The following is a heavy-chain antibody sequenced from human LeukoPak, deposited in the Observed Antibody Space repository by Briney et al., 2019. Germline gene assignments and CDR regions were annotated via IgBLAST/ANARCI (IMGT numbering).Heavy chain of an antibody. CDR1: GFTFSSYE. Sequence: PGGSLRLSCAASGFTFSSYEMNWVRQAPGKGLEWVSYISSSGSTIYYADSVKGRFTISRDNAKNSLYLQMNSLRAEDTAVYYCARDRPITRFDYWGQGTLVTVSS. J-gene: IGHJ4*02. D-gene: IGHD3-10*01. CDR2: ISSSGSTI. V-gene: IGHV3-48*03. CDR3: ARDRPITRFDY.